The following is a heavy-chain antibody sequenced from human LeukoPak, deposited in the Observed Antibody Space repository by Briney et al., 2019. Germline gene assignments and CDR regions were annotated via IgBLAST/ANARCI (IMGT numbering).Heavy chain of an antibody. CDR2: INPSGSST. D-gene: IGHD3-16*02. J-gene: IGHJ5*02. V-gene: IGHV1-46*01. Sequence: GASVKLSCKTSGYTFSSYYIHWVRQAPGQGLEWMGLINPSGSSTLYAQKFQGRVTMTRDMSTTTDYMELSSLRSEDTAVYYCARDNSVGDIAWWFDPWGQGTLVTVSS. CDR1: GYTFSSYY. CDR3: ARDNSVGDIAWWFDP.